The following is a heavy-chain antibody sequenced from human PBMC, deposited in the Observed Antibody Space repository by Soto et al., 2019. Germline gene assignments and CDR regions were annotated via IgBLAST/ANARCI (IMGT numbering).Heavy chain of an antibody. D-gene: IGHD3-10*01. CDR1: GGSISSGGYY. CDR3: ARVGSDYYGSGSYLDY. Sequence: QVQLQESGPGLVKPSQTLSLTCTVSGGSISSGGYYWSWIRQHPGKGLEWIGYIYYSGSTYYNPSRKRRVTLSVDPAKNQFSLKLGSVTAADTAVYYCARVGSDYYGSGSYLDYWGQGTLVTVSS. J-gene: IGHJ4*02. V-gene: IGHV4-31*03. CDR2: IYYSGST.